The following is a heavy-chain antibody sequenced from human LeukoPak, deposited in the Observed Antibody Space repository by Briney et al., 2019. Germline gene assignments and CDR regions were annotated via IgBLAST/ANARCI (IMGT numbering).Heavy chain of an antibody. Sequence: GGSLRLSCTASGFSFSKYGMHWVRQAPGKGLEWVAVISYDGSNKYYADSVKGRSTISRDNSKNTLYLQMNSLRAEDTAVYYCAGSVVVPAAVDYWGQGTLVTVSS. CDR2: ISYDGSNK. D-gene: IGHD2-2*01. CDR3: AGSVVVPAAVDY. J-gene: IGHJ4*02. V-gene: IGHV3-30*12. CDR1: GFSFSKYG.